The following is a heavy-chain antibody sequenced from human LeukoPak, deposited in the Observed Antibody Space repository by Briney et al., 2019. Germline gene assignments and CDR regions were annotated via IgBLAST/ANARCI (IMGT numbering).Heavy chain of an antibody. Sequence: PGGSLRLSCAASGFTFDDYAMHWVRHAPGKGLEWVSGISWNSGSIGYADSVRGRFTISRDNAKNSLYLQMNGLRAEDTAVYYCLRDEVGATTEFDYWGQGTLVTVAS. J-gene: IGHJ4*02. D-gene: IGHD1-26*01. CDR2: ISWNSGSI. CDR1: GFTFDDYA. V-gene: IGHV3-9*01. CDR3: LRDEVGATTEFDY.